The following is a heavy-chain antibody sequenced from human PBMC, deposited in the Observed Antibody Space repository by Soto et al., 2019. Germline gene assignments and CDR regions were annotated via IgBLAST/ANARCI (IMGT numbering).Heavy chain of an antibody. V-gene: IGHV1-18*01. CDR3: ARGRYGDY. D-gene: IGHD1-1*01. Sequence: QVHLVQSGAEVKKPGASVKVSCKGSGYAFTTYGITWVRQAPGQGLEWMGWISAHNGNTNYAQKLQGRVTVTRDTSTSTAYRELRSLRSAVTAVYYCARGRYGDYWGQGALVTVSS. CDR2: ISAHNGNT. CDR1: GYAFTTYG. J-gene: IGHJ4*02.